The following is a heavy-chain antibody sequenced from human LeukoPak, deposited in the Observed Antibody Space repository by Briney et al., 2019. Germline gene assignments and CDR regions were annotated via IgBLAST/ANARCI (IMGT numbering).Heavy chain of an antibody. D-gene: IGHD6-19*01. CDR2: IYYSGST. J-gene: IGHJ4*02. CDR1: GRSISSYY. CDR3: ARVSAIAVAGYKSFDY. V-gene: IGHV4-59*01. Sequence: SETLSLTCTVAGRSISSYYWSWIRQPPGKGLEWIGYIYYSGSTNYNPSLKSRVTISVDTSKNQFSLKLGSVTAADTAVYYCARVSAIAVAGYKSFDYWGQGTLVTVSS.